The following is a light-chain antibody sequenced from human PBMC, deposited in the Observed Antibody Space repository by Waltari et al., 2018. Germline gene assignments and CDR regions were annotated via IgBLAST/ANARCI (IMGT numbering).Light chain of an antibody. Sequence: DVVMTQSPLSLPVTLGQPASTSCRSSQSPVHGAGKTYLNWFHQRPGQSPRRLIYKVSNRDSGVPDRFSGSGSGTNFTLKISRVEAEDVGVYYCMQGAHRPPTFGGGTKVEIK. CDR3: MQGAHRPPT. CDR2: KVS. J-gene: IGKJ4*01. V-gene: IGKV2-30*02. CDR1: QSPVHGAGKTY.